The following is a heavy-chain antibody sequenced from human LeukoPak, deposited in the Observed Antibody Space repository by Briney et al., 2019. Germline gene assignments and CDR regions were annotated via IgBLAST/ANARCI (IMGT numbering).Heavy chain of an antibody. V-gene: IGHV4-39*01. D-gene: IGHD6-19*01. J-gene: IGHJ3*02. CDR3: ARQRAVAGITDAFDI. Sequence: SETLSLTCTVSGGSISSSSYYWGWIRQPPGKGLEWIGSIYYSGSTYYNPSLKSRVTISVDTSKNQVSLRLSSATAADTAMYYCARQRAVAGITDAFDIWGQGTMVTVSS. CDR1: GGSISSSSYY. CDR2: IYYSGST.